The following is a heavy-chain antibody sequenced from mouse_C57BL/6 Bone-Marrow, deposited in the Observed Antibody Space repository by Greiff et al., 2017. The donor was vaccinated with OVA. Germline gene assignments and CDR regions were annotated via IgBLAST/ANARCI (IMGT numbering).Heavy chain of an antibody. CDR2: IYPGNSDN. J-gene: IGHJ1*03. CDR3: PITADYWYFDV. V-gene: IGHV1-5*01. D-gene: IGHD1-1*01. CDR1: GYTFTSYW. Sequence: VQLQQSGTVLARPGASVKMSCKTSGYTFTSYWMHWVKQRPGQGLEWIGAIYPGNSDNSYNQKFKGKATLTAVTSASTAYMELSSLTNEDSAVYYCPITADYWYFDVWGTGTTGTVSS.